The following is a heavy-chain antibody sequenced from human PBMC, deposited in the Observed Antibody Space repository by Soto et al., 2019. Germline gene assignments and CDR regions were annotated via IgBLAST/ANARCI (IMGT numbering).Heavy chain of an antibody. CDR1: GFTLRSYE. CDR2: INSGGTI. J-gene: IGHJ4*02. CDR3: ARDGDYYDSSGYSNYFDY. V-gene: IGHV3-48*03. D-gene: IGHD3-22*01. Sequence: PGGSLRLSCAASGFTLRSYEMNWVRQAPGKGLEWVSYINSGGTIFYADSVKGRFTLSRDNAKNSLYLQMNSLRAEDTAVYYCARDGDYYDSSGYSNYFDYWGQGTLVTVSS.